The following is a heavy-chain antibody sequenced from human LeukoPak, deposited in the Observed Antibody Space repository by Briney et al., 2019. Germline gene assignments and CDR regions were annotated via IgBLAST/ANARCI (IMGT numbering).Heavy chain of an antibody. CDR2: MNPNSGNT. D-gene: IGHD3-9*01. Sequence: ASVKASCKASGYTFISYDVNWVRQATGQGPEWIGWMNPNSGNTGYAQKFQGRVNLTRNTSISTAYMELSSLRSEDTAVYYCVRAAQEGRDSLTGIQTGNWFNPWGQGTLVTVSS. V-gene: IGHV1-8*01. J-gene: IGHJ5*02. CDR3: VRAAQEGRDSLTGIQTGNWFNP. CDR1: GYTFISYD.